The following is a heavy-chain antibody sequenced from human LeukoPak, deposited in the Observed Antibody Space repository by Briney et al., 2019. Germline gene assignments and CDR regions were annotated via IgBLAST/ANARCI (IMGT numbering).Heavy chain of an antibody. CDR1: GFTFSSYG. CDR2: IWYDGSNI. V-gene: IGHV3-33*01. D-gene: IGHD2-2*01. J-gene: IGHJ6*02. CDR3: AREQSAISSPHTYGMDV. Sequence: GGSLRLSCAASGFTFSSYGMHWVRQAPGRGLEWVAVIWYDGSNIYYADSVKGRFTISRDNSKNTLYLQMNSLRAEDTAVYYCAREQSAISSPHTYGMDVWGQGTTVAVSS.